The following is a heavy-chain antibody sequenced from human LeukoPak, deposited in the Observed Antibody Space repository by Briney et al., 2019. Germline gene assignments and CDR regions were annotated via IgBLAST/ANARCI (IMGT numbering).Heavy chain of an antibody. CDR1: GYTFTGYY. J-gene: IGHJ6*03. Sequence: GSVKVSCKASGYTFTGYYMHWVRQAPGQGLEWMGWINPNSGGTYFAQKFQGRVTMTRDTSISTAYMELSRLTSDDTAVYYCARDPPSFDDFWSGYMDVWGKGTTVTVSS. D-gene: IGHD3-3*01. CDR3: ARDPPSFDDFWSGYMDV. V-gene: IGHV1-2*02. CDR2: INPNSGGT.